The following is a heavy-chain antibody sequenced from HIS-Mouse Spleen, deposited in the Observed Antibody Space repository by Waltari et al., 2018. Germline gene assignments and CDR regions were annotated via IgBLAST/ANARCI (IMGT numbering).Heavy chain of an antibody. J-gene: IGHJ2*01. CDR1: GGSISSRSYP. Sequence: QLQLQESGPGLVKPSETLSLTCTVSGGSISSRSYPLGGIRQPPGKGLEWIGSIYYSGSTYYNPSLKSRFTISVDTSKNQFSLKLSSVTAADTAVYYCAREIPYSSSWYDWYFDLWGRGTLVTVSS. D-gene: IGHD6-13*01. CDR3: AREIPYSSSWYDWYFDL. CDR2: IYYSGST. V-gene: IGHV4-39*07.